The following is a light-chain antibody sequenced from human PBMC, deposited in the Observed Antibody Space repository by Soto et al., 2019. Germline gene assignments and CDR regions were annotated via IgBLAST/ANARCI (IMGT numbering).Light chain of an antibody. J-gene: IGLJ2*01. CDR3: TLWTTSTTMI. Sequence: QSALTQPASVSGSPGQSITISCTGTSSDIGAYNFVSWYQQHPGKAPKLMLYDVNIRPSGVSNRFSGSKSGNTASLTISGLQAEDEADYYCTLWTTSTTMIFGGGTKLPVL. V-gene: IGLV2-14*03. CDR1: SSDIGAYNF. CDR2: DVN.